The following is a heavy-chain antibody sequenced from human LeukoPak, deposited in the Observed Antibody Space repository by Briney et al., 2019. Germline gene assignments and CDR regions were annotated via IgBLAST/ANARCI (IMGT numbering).Heavy chain of an antibody. CDR1: GYTFTSYD. CDR2: MNPNSGNT. Sequence: ASVKVSCKASGYTFTSYDINWVRQATGQGLEWMGWMNPNSGNTGYAQKFQGRVTMTRDTSTSTVYMELSSLRSEDTAVYYCARVKRSSPNWFDPWGQGTLVTVSS. CDR3: ARVKRSSPNWFDP. D-gene: IGHD6-13*01. V-gene: IGHV1-8*01. J-gene: IGHJ5*02.